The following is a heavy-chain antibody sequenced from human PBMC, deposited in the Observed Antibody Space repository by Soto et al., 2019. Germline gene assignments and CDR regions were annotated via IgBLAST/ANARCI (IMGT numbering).Heavy chain of an antibody. D-gene: IGHD2-15*01. CDR2: INAGNGNT. Sequence: ASVKVSCKASGYTFTSYAMHWVRQAPGQRLEWMGWINAGNGNTKYSQEFQGRVTITRDTSASTAYMELSSLRSEDTAVYYCARDIGYCSGGSCYSPLRGTDYRGQGTLVTVSS. J-gene: IGHJ4*02. CDR1: GYTFTSYA. CDR3: ARDIGYCSGGSCYSPLRGTDY. V-gene: IGHV1-3*01.